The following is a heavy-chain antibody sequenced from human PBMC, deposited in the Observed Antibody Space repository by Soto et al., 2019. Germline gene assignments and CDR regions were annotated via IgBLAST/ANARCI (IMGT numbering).Heavy chain of an antibody. J-gene: IGHJ4*02. V-gene: IGHV3-7*05. CDR2: IKQDGSEK. Sequence: GGSLRLSCEASGFTFSSYWMSWVRQAPGKGLEWVANIKQDGSEKYYVDSVKGRFTISRDNAKNSLYLQMNSLRVEDTAVYYCARDHSNYDDSGIDYWGQGTLVTVSS. CDR3: ARDHSNYDDSGIDY. CDR1: GFTFSSYW. D-gene: IGHD4-4*01.